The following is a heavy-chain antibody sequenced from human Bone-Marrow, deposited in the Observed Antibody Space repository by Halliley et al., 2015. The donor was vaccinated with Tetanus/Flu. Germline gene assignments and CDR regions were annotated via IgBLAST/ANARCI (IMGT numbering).Heavy chain of an antibody. Sequence: SLRLSCAASGFVFRSSDMHWVRQGTGKGLEWVSGIGAAGDTYSADSVTGRFTISSENAENSLDIQMNSLRDGETAEYSCASGDFRVVTVFKRTYFYGMDVWGLGTTVTVSS. D-gene: IGHD3-10*01. CDR1: GFVFRSSD. CDR3: ASGDFRVVTVFKRTYFYGMDV. J-gene: IGHJ6*02. V-gene: IGHV3-13*01. CDR2: IGAAGDT.